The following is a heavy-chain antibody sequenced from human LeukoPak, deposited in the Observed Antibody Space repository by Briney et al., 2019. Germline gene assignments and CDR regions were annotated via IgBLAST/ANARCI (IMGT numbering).Heavy chain of an antibody. CDR2: INPNSGST. V-gene: IGHV1-2*02. CDR1: GYTFTGYY. Sequence: ASVKVSCKASGYTFTGYYMHWVRQAPGQGLEWMGWINPNSGSTNYAQKFQGRVTMTRDTSISTAYMELSRLRSDDTAVYYCAREGTGDHLDYWGQGTLVTVSS. J-gene: IGHJ4*02. D-gene: IGHD7-27*01. CDR3: AREGTGDHLDY.